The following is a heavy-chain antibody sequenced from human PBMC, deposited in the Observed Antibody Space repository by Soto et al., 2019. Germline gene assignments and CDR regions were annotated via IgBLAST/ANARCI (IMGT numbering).Heavy chain of an antibody. J-gene: IGHJ6*02. CDR3: ARIHFGDEPSYYYYGMDV. CDR2: IYYTGST. V-gene: IGHV4-30-4*01. CDR1: GCSCRSGDDC. D-gene: IGHD4-17*01. Sequence: SETLSLTCTFAGCSCRSGDDCLSWVRKPLGKGLEWIGYIYYTGSTFNNPSLKSRVSISIDTSKTQFSLKLSPVTAADTAVYYCARIHFGDEPSYYYYGMDVWGQGTTVTVSS.